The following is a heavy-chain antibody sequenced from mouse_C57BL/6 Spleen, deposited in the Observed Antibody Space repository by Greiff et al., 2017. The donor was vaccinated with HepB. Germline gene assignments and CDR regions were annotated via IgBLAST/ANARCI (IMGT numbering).Heavy chain of an antibody. D-gene: IGHD2-5*01. CDR3: ARNAYYSNPYWYFDV. CDR1: GFSFTSYA. V-gene: IGHV2-9-1*01. Sequence: VMLVESGPGLVAPSQSLSITCTVSGFSFTSYAISWVRQPPGKGLEWLGVIWTGGGTNYNSALKSRLSISKDNSKSQVFLKMNSLQTDDTARYYCARNAYYSNPYWYFDVWGTGTTVTVSS. CDR2: IWTGGGT. J-gene: IGHJ1*03.